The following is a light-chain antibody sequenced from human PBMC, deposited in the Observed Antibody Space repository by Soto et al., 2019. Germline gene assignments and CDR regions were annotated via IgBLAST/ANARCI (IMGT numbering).Light chain of an antibody. J-gene: IGKJ5*01. Sequence: AIQLTQSPSSLSASVGDRVTITWRASQGISSALAWYQQKXGHSPKLLIYDASGLERGVPTMFSGSGAGTDFTLTISSLQPEDVATAYCQQFKNYPITFGQGTRLEIK. CDR3: QQFKNYPIT. CDR1: QGISSA. CDR2: DAS. V-gene: IGKV1D-13*01.